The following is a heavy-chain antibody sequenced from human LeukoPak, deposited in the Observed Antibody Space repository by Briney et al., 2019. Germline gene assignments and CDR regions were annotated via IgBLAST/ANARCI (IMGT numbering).Heavy chain of an antibody. CDR2: IWSDTTNK. CDR1: GFTFSSYA. V-gene: IGHV3-33*08. Sequence: GGSLRLSCAASGFTFSSYAMSWVRQAPGKGLEWVAVIWSDTTNKYYADSVKGRFTISRDNSKNTLYLQMSSLRAEDTAMYYCARDRLTTVTTFHFDYWGQGTLVTVSS. CDR3: ARDRLTTVTTFHFDY. D-gene: IGHD4-17*01. J-gene: IGHJ4*02.